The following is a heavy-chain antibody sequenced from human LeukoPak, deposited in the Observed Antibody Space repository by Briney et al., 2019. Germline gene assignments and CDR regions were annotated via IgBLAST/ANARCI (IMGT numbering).Heavy chain of an antibody. Sequence: ASVKVSCKASGYSFSRYWISWVRQAPGQGLEWMGWISTYNGNTNYAQKFQGRVTMTTDTSTNTAYMELRSLRSDDTAVYYCAVNYGDFYYFDYWGQGTLVTVSS. CDR2: ISTYNGNT. CDR1: GYSFSRYW. CDR3: AVNYGDFYYFDY. J-gene: IGHJ4*02. D-gene: IGHD4-17*01. V-gene: IGHV1-18*01.